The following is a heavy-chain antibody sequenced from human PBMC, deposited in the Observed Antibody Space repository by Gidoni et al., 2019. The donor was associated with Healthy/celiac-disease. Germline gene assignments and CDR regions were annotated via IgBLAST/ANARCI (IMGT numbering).Heavy chain of an antibody. J-gene: IGHJ4*02. CDR3: ARGIVVPAALFDY. Sequence: QVQLQESGPGLVKPSQTLSLTCTVSGGSISSGGYYWSWIRQHPGKGLEWIGYIYYSGSTYYNPTLKSRVTISVDTSKNQFSRKLSSVTAADTAVYYCARGIVVPAALFDYWGQGTLVTVSS. CDR1: GGSISSGGYY. V-gene: IGHV4-31*03. CDR2: IYYSGST. D-gene: IGHD2-2*01.